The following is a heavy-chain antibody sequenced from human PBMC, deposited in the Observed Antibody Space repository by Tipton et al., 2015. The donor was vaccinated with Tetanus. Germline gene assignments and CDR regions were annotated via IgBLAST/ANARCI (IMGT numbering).Heavy chain of an antibody. D-gene: IGHD3-3*01. CDR3: AKDPRRFLEWFSGLDV. CDR2: ITWNSGYV. V-gene: IGHV3-9*01. Sequence: SLRLSCAASGFSFNDYAMHWVRQVPGKGLEWVSGITWNSGYVGYAGSVKGRFTISRDNAKNSLYLQMNSLRAEDTALYYCAKDPRRFLEWFSGLDVWGQGTTVTVSS. J-gene: IGHJ6*02. CDR1: GFSFNDYA.